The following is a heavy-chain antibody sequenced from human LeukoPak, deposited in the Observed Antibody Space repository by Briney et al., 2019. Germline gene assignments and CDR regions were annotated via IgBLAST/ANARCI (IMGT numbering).Heavy chain of an antibody. CDR3: ARARYYYDSSGYYFGAFDI. CDR1: GFTFSSYA. D-gene: IGHD3-22*01. J-gene: IGHJ3*02. CDR2: ISYDGSNK. Sequence: GGSLRLSCAASGFTFSSYAMHWVRQAPGKGLEWVAVISYDGSNKYYADSVKGRFTISRDNSKNTLCLQMNSLRAEDTAVYYCARARYYYDSSGYYFGAFDIWGQGTMVTVSS. V-gene: IGHV3-30-3*01.